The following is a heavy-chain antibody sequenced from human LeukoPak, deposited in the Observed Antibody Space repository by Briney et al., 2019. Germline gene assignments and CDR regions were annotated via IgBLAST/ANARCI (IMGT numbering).Heavy chain of an antibody. D-gene: IGHD5-18*01. CDR1: GFTFSSYS. CDR2: ISSSSSYI. Sequence: GGSLRLSCAASGFTFSSYSMNWVRQAPGKGLEWVSSISSSSSYIYYADSVKGRFTISRDNSKNTLYLQMNSLRAEDTAVYYCAKDTVRGYSYGYLDYWGQGTLVTVSS. J-gene: IGHJ4*02. CDR3: AKDTVRGYSYGYLDY. V-gene: IGHV3-21*04.